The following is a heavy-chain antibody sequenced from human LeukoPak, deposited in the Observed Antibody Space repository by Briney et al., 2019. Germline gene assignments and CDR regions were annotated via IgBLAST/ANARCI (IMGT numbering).Heavy chain of an antibody. CDR2: ISGSGGST. V-gene: IGHV3-23*01. D-gene: IGHD3-3*01. Sequence: PGGSLRLSCAASGFTFSSYAMSWVRQAPGKGLEWVSAISGSGGSTYYADSVKGRFTISRDNSKNTLYLQMNSLRAEDTVVYYCAKGAITIFGVVIATNWFDPWGQGTLVTVSS. J-gene: IGHJ5*02. CDR1: GFTFSSYA. CDR3: AKGAITIFGVVIATNWFDP.